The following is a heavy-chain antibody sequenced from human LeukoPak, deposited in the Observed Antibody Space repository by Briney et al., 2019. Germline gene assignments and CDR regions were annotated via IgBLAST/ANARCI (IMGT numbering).Heavy chain of an antibody. CDR2: IYYSGST. D-gene: IGHD3-16*01. Sequence: SETLSLTCTVSGGSISSSSYYWGWIRQPPGKGLEWIGSIYYSGSTYYNPSLKSRVTISVDTSKNQFSLKLSSVTAADTAVYYCARSAVGSHLYDYWGQGTLVTVSS. J-gene: IGHJ4*02. CDR3: ARSAVGSHLYDY. CDR1: GGSISSSSYY. V-gene: IGHV4-39*01.